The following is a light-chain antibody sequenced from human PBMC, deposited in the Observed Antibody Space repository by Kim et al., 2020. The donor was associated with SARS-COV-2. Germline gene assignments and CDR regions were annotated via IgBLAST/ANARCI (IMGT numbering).Light chain of an antibody. CDR3: LKHNSLPWA. CDR1: QGIRND. Sequence: DIQMTQSPSSLSASVGDRVTITCRASQGIRNDLAWYQQKPGKAPKRLIYVASTLQSGVPSRFSGSGSGTEFTLTISSLQPEDFATYYCLKHNSLPWAFGQGTKVDIK. V-gene: IGKV1-17*01. J-gene: IGKJ1*01. CDR2: VAS.